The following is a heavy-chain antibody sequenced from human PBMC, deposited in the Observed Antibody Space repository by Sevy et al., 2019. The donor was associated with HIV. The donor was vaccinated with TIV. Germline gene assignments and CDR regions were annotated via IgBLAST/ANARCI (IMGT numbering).Heavy chain of an antibody. CDR2: ISSSSSTI. CDR1: GFTFSSYS. Sequence: GGSLRLSCAASGFTFSSYSMNWVRQAPGKGLEWVSYISSSSSTIYYADSVKGRFTISRDNAKNSLYLQMNSLRDEDTAVDYCARDYHDDRKSRWFDPWGQGTLVTVSS. V-gene: IGHV3-48*02. J-gene: IGHJ5*02. D-gene: IGHD3-22*01. CDR3: ARDYHDDRKSRWFDP.